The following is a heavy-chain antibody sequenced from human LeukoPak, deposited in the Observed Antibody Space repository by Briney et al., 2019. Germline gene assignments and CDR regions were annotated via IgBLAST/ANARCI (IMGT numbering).Heavy chain of an antibody. V-gene: IGHV1-46*01. CDR3: ARVIAVAGTTHDAFDI. CDR1: GYTFTSYY. CDR2: INPSGGST. J-gene: IGHJ3*02. D-gene: IGHD6-19*01. Sequence: ASVKVSCKASGYTFTSYYMHWVRQAPGQGLEWMGIINPSGGSTSYAQKFQGRVTMTRDMSTSTVYMELSSLRSEDTAVYYCARVIAVAGTTHDAFDIWGQGTVVTVSS.